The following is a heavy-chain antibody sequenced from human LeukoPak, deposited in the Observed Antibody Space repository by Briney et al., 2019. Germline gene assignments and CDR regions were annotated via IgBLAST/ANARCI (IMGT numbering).Heavy chain of an antibody. CDR3: ARGGEYYDSSGFPLGY. CDR2: IYSGGST. J-gene: IGHJ4*02. Sequence: GGSLRLSCAASGFTFSNAWMSWVRQAPGKGLEWVSVIYSGGSTYYADSVKGRFTISRDNSKNTLYLQMNSLRAEDTAVYYCARGGEYYDSSGFPLGYWGQGTLVTVSS. D-gene: IGHD3-22*01. CDR1: GFTFSNAW. V-gene: IGHV3-53*01.